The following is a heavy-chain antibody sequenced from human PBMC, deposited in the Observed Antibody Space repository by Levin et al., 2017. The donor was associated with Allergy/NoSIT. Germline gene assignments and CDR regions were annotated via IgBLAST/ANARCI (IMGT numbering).Heavy chain of an antibody. CDR2: IYTSGST. Sequence: TSETLSLTCTVSGGSISSYYWSWIRQPAGKGLEWIGRIYTSGSTNYNPSLKSRVTMSVDTSKNQFSLKLSSVTAADTAVYYCAREGKVMVLTYYFDYWGQGTLVTVSS. J-gene: IGHJ4*02. CDR3: AREGKVMVLTYYFDY. D-gene: IGHD3-10*01. V-gene: IGHV4-4*07. CDR1: GGSISSYY.